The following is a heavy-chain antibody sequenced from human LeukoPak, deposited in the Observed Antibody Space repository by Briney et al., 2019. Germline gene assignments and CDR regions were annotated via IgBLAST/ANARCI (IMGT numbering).Heavy chain of an antibody. CDR3: AREGIAAAAI. V-gene: IGHV3-23*01. J-gene: IGHJ4*02. Sequence: GGSLRLSXAASGFTFSSYAMSWVRQAPGKGVEWVSAISGSGASTYYADSVKGRFTISRDNAKNTLYLQMNSLRAEDTAVYYCAREGIAAAAIWGQGTLVTVSS. CDR1: GFTFSSYA. D-gene: IGHD6-13*01. CDR2: ISGSGAST.